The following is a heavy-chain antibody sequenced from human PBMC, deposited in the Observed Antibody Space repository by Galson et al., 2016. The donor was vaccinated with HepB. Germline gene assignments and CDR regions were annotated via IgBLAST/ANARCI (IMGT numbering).Heavy chain of an antibody. Sequence: QSGAEVKQPGESLKISCQASGYSFSTYTYWIAWVRQMPGKGLEWMGIIYPADSDTRYSPSFQGQVTISADKSINTAYLQWDGVKSSDTAIDYCARGGPYSSGYPYYFDYWGQGTLVTVSS. CDR3: ARGGPYSSGYPYYFDY. CDR1: GYSFSTYTYW. V-gene: IGHV5-51*01. D-gene: IGHD3-22*01. CDR2: IYPADSDT. J-gene: IGHJ4*02.